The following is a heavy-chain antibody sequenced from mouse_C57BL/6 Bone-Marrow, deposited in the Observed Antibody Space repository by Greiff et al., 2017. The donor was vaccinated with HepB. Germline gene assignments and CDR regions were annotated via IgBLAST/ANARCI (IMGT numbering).Heavy chain of an antibody. V-gene: IGHV5-9-1*02. Sequence: EVKLMESGEGLVKPGGSLKLSCAASGFTFSSYAMSWVRQTPEKRLEWVAYISSGGDYIYYADTVKGRFTISRDNARNTLYLQMSSLKSEDTAMYYCTRDREGLLRYYAMDYWGQGTSVTVSS. J-gene: IGHJ4*01. CDR3: TRDREGLLRYYAMDY. CDR1: GFTFSSYA. CDR2: ISSGGDYI. D-gene: IGHD1-1*01.